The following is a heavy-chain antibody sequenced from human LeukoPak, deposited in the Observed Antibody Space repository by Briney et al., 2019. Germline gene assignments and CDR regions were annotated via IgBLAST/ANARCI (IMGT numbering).Heavy chain of an antibody. J-gene: IGHJ3*02. CDR2: ISGSGGST. V-gene: IGHV3-23*01. D-gene: IGHD3-16*02. CDR3: AARIMITFGGVIVISVSAFDI. CDR1: GFTFSSYA. Sequence: GGSLRLSCAASGFTFSSYAMSWVRQAPGKGLEWVSAISGSGGSTYYADSVKGQFTISRDNSKNTLYLQMNSLRAEDTAVYYCAARIMITFGGVIVISVSAFDIWGQGTMVTVSS.